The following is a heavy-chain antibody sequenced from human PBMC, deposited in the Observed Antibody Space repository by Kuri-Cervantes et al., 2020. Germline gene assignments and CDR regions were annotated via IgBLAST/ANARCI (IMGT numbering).Heavy chain of an antibody. Sequence: GGSLRLSCAASGFTFSSYATGWVRQAPGKGLEWVSAIIGGGSNTYYAASVRGRFTSSRGNSKSTLYLQMNSLRAEDTALYYCAKELAAGGSGAFDVWGQGTLVTVSS. J-gene: IGHJ3*01. V-gene: IGHV3-23*01. CDR3: AKELAAGGSGAFDV. CDR1: GFTFSSYA. CDR2: IIGGGSNT. D-gene: IGHD6-13*01.